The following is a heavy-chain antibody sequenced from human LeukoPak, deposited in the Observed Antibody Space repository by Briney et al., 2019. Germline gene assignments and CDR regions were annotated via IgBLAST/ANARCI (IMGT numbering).Heavy chain of an antibody. V-gene: IGHV1-69*04. D-gene: IGHD3-22*01. CDR1: GGTFSXYA. Sequence: SVKVSCKASGGTFSXYAISWVRQAPGQGXXWMGRIIPILGIANYAQKFQGRVTITADKSTSTAYMELSSLRSEDTAVYYCARDVDYDSSGYPDWGQGTLVTVSS. CDR2: IIPILGIA. J-gene: IGHJ4*02. CDR3: ARDVDYDSSGYPD.